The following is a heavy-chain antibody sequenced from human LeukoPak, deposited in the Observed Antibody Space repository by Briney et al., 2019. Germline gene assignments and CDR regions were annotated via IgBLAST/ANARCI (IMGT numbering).Heavy chain of an antibody. J-gene: IGHJ4*02. CDR1: GYTFTSYD. CDR3: ARGLFYYGDYDY. CDR2: MNPNSGNT. D-gene: IGHD4-17*01. Sequence: ASVKVSCKASGYTFTSYDINWVRQATGQGLEWMGWMNPNSGNTGYAQKFQGRVTMTRNTSISTAYMELSSLRSEDTAVYYCARGLFYYGDYDYWGQGTLVTVSS. V-gene: IGHV1-8*01.